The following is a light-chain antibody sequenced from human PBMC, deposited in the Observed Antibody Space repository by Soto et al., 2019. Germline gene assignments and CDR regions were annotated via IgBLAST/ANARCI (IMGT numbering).Light chain of an antibody. V-gene: IGLV1-40*01. J-gene: IGLJ2*01. CDR3: QSYDSSLSGSEV. CDR2: GDI. CDR1: SSNIGAGYD. Sequence: QSVLTQPPSVSGAPGQRVSISCTGSSSNIGAGYDVHWYQHLPGTAPKLLIYGDINRPSGVPDRFSGSKSGTSASLAITGLQAEDEGDYYCQSYDSSLSGSEVFGGGTKLTVL.